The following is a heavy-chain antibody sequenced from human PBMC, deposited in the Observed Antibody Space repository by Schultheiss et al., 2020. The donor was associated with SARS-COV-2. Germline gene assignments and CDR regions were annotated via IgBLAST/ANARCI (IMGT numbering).Heavy chain of an antibody. J-gene: IGHJ5*02. CDR1: GFTFSDYY. V-gene: IGHV3-11*01. D-gene: IGHD6-13*01. CDR3: ARDRVAAAVWFDP. CDR2: ISSSGSTI. Sequence: GGSLRLSCAASGFTFSDYYMSWIRQAPGKGLEWVSYISSSGSTIYYADSVKGRFTISRDNAKNSLYLQMNSLRAEDTAVYYCARDRVAAAVWFDPWGQGTLVTGSS.